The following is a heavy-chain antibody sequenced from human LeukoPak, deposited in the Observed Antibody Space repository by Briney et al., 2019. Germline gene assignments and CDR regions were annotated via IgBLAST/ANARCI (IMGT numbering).Heavy chain of an antibody. V-gene: IGHV3-11*01. CDR3: ARGGGYGSGSHYYFDQ. D-gene: IGHD3-10*01. J-gene: IGHJ4*02. CDR2: ISISGTTI. Sequence: GGSLRLSCAASGFTVSSNYMSWIRQAPGKGLEWLSYISISGTTINYADSVKGRFTISRDNAKNALYLQMNSLRAEDTAVYYCARGGGYGSGSHYYFDQWGQGTLVTVSS. CDR1: GFTVSSNY.